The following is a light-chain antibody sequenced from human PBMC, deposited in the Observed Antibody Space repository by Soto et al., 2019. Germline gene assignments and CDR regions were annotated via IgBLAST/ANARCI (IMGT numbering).Light chain of an antibody. V-gene: IGLV4-69*01. CDR1: SGHSSYA. Sequence: QLVLTQSPSASASLGASVKLTCTLSSGHSSYAIAWHQKQPGKGPRYLMDLNNDGSHSKGDGIPDRFSGSSSGAERYLIISSLQYEDEADYYCQTWGTGFQVFGGGTKVTVL. J-gene: IGLJ2*01. CDR3: QTWGTGFQV. CDR2: LNNDGSH.